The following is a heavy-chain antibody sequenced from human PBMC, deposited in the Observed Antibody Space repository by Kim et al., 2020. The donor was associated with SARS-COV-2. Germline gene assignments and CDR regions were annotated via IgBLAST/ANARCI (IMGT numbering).Heavy chain of an antibody. J-gene: IGHJ5*02. V-gene: IGHV3-30*04. D-gene: IGHD4-17*01. CDR1: GFTFSSYA. Sequence: GGSLRLSCAASGFTFSSYAMHWVRQAPGKGLEWVAVISYDGSNKYYADSVKGRFTISRDNSKNTLYLQMNSLRAEDTAVYYCARNPSDYGDYGWLDPWGQEALVTVSS. CDR3: ARNPSDYGDYGWLDP. CDR2: ISYDGSNK.